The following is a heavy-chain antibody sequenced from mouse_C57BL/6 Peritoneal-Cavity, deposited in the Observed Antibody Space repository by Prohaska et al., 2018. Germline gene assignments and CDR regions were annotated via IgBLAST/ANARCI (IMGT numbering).Heavy chain of an antibody. CDR1: GYTFTSYW. D-gene: IGHD1-1*01. CDR2: IHPSDSDT. CDR3: AASMTTVVAYYSMDY. J-gene: IGHJ4*01. V-gene: IGHV1-74*01. Sequence: QVQLQQPGAELVTPGASVKVSCKASGYTFTSYWMHWVKPRPGQGLEWIGRIHPSDSDTNYNQKFNGKSTVTVDKSSSTAYMQLSSLRSEDSAVYYCAASMTTVVAYYSMDYWCQRTSVTVSS.